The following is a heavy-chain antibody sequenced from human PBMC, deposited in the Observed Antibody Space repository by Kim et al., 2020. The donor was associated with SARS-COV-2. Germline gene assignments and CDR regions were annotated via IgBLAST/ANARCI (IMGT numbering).Heavy chain of an antibody. D-gene: IGHD6-13*01. J-gene: IGHJ4*02. Sequence: GGSLRLSCAASGFTFSSYAMHWVRQAPGKGLEYVSAISSNGGSTYYANSVKGRFTISRDNSKNTLYLQMGSLRAEDMAVYYCARSPLAAAGRYFDYWGQGTLVTVSS. CDR1: GFTFSSYA. CDR3: ARSPLAAAGRYFDY. CDR2: ISSNGGST. V-gene: IGHV3-64*01.